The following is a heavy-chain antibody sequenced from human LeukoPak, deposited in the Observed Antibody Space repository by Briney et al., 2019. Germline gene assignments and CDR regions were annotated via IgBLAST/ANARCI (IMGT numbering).Heavy chain of an antibody. Sequence: SETLSLTCTVSGGSISSYYWSWIRQPPGKGLEWIGYIYYSGSTNHNPSLKSRVTISVDTSKNQFSLKLSSVTAADTAVYYCARDMTLYDSMEGWFDPWGQGTLVTVSS. J-gene: IGHJ5*02. CDR3: ARDMTLYDSMEGWFDP. CDR1: GGSISSYY. D-gene: IGHD2/OR15-2a*01. V-gene: IGHV4-59*01. CDR2: IYYSGST.